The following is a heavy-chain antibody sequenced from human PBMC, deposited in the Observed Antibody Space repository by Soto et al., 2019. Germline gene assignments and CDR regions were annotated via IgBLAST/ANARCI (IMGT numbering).Heavy chain of an antibody. CDR1: GSPFTGYY. D-gene: IGHD5-18*01. J-gene: IGHJ4*02. CDR2: INPNSGGT. CDR3: AGAREAEYSSAIFFDI. Sequence: ASVKVSCKASGSPFTGYYMHWVRQAPGQGLEWMGWINPNSGGTNYAQTFQGRVTMNRDTSISTAYMEQSRLRSDDTAVYYCAGAREAEYSSAIFFDIWGQGALVTVSS. V-gene: IGHV1-2*02.